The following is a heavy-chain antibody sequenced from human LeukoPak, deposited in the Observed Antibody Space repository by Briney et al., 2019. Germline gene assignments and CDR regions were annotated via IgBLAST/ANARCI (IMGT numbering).Heavy chain of an antibody. CDR3: AKPPRRITMIVVVPRPLGAFDI. D-gene: IGHD3-22*01. CDR2: ISGSGGST. Sequence: GRSLRLSCAASGFTFSSYAMSSVRQAPGKGLEWVSAISGSGGSTYYADSVKGRFTISRDNSKNTLYLQMNSLRAEDTAVYYCAKPPRRITMIVVVPRPLGAFDIWGQGTMVTVSS. J-gene: IGHJ3*02. CDR1: GFTFSSYA. V-gene: IGHV3-23*01.